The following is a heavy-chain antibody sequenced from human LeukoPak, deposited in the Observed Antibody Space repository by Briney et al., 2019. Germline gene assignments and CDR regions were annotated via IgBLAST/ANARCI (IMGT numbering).Heavy chain of an antibody. CDR2: IRNDGSNK. CDR3: AKDAQRGFDYSNSLES. D-gene: IGHD4-11*01. V-gene: IGHV3-30*02. J-gene: IGHJ4*02. Sequence: GGSLRLSCATSGFTFSHYGMHWVRQAPGKGLEWVAVIRNDGSNKYYGDSVKGRFTISRDNSKNTLYLQMNSLRVEDTAVYYCAKDAQRGFDYSNSLESWGQGTLVTVSS. CDR1: GFTFSHYG.